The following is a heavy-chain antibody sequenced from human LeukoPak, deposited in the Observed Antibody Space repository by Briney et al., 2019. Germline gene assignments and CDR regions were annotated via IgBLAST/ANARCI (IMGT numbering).Heavy chain of an antibody. D-gene: IGHD1-1*01. V-gene: IGHV1-3*01. CDR1: GYTFTSYA. CDR2: INADNGNT. CDR3: ARGWNDVVY. J-gene: IGHJ4*02. Sequence: ASVKVSCKASGYTFTSYAMHWVRQAPGQRLEWMGWINADNGNTKYSQKFQGRVTITRDTSASTAYVELSSLRSEDTAVYYCARGWNDVVYWGQGTLVTVSS.